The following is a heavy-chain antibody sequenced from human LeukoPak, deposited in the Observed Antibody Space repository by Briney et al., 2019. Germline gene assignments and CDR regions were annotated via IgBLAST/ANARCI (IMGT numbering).Heavy chain of an antibody. V-gene: IGHV3-53*01. CDR1: GFTVSITY. D-gene: IGHD3-16*01. CDR3: ARLPRGDY. Sequence: GGSLRLSCAASGFTVSITYISWVRQAPGRGLEWVSVIYSDCRTYYADSLKGRFTISRDNSKNTVYLQMNSLRVEDTAVYSCARLPRGDYWGQGTVVTVSS. J-gene: IGHJ4*02. CDR2: IYSDCRT.